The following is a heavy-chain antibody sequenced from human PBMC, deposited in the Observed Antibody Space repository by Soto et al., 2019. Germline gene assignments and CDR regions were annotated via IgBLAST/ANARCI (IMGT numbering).Heavy chain of an antibody. J-gene: IGHJ4*02. CDR3: ARGPPMIH. V-gene: IGHV4-31*03. CDR2: IYYSGIT. Sequence: SETLSLTCTVSVCSISSGGYYWSWIRQHPGKGLEWIGYIYYSGITYYNPSLKSRVTISVDTSKNQFSLKLSSVTAADTAVYYCARGPPMIHWGQGTLVTVSS. D-gene: IGHD3-22*01. CDR1: VCSISSGGYY.